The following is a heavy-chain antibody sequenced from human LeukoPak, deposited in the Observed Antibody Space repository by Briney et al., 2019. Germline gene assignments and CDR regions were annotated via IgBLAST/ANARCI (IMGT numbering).Heavy chain of an antibody. D-gene: IGHD3-22*01. CDR3: AKDKDYYDGIDY. J-gene: IGHJ4*02. V-gene: IGHV3-30-3*01. CDR1: GFTFSSYA. Sequence: GRSLRLSCAASGFTFSSYAMHWVRQAPGKGLEWVAVISYDGSNKYYADSVKGRFTISRDNSKNTLYLQMNSLRAEDTALYYCAKDKDYYDGIDYWGQGTLVTVSS. CDR2: ISYDGSNK.